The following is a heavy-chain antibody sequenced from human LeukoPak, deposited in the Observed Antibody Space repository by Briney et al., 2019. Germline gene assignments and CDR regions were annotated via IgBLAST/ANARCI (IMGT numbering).Heavy chain of an antibody. CDR2: ISGSSGST. V-gene: IGHV3-23*01. Sequence: GGSLRLSCAASGFTFSSYAMSWVRQAPGKGLEWVSAISGSSGSTYYADSVKGRFTISRDNSKNTLYLQMNSLRAEDTAVYYCAKGRQWLVQPLVDYWGQGTLVTVSS. CDR3: AKGRQWLVQPLVDY. J-gene: IGHJ4*02. CDR1: GFTFSSYA. D-gene: IGHD6-19*01.